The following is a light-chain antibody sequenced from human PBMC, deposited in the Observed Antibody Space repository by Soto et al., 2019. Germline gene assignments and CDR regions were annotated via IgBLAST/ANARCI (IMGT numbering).Light chain of an antibody. Sequence: DIQLTQSPSSVSASVGDSVTLTCRASQAISTWLAWYQQRPGKAPQLLIFGASSLQSGVPSRFSGRGSGTDFTLTISSLQPEDGATYYCQQTSAFPYTLGQGTKLDIK. J-gene: IGKJ2*01. V-gene: IGKV1-12*01. CDR2: GAS. CDR3: QQTSAFPYT. CDR1: QAISTW.